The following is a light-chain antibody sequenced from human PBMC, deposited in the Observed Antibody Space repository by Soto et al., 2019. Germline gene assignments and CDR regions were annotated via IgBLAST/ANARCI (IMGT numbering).Light chain of an antibody. J-gene: IGKJ2*01. V-gene: IGKV4-1*01. CDR1: QTILYSSNNKNF. CDR3: HQYYSSPYT. Sequence: DIVMTQSPDSLAVSLGERATINCKSSQTILYSSNNKNFLSWYQQKPGQPPKLLIYWASTRESGVPDRFSGGGSGTDFTLTISSLQADDVAVYYCHQYYSSPYTFGQGTKLEIK. CDR2: WAS.